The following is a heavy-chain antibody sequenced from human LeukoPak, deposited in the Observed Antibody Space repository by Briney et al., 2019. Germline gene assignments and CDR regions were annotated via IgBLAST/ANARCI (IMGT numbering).Heavy chain of an antibody. Sequence: ASVKVSCKTSGYSFTDSYMHWVRQAPGQGLEWMGWINPNSGGTSSAQKFQGRVTMTRDTSITTVYMEVSWLTSDDTAIYYCARADRLHGGPYLIGPWGQGTLVTVSS. CDR1: GYSFTDSY. J-gene: IGHJ5*02. V-gene: IGHV1-2*02. D-gene: IGHD2-21*01. CDR2: INPNSGGT. CDR3: ARADRLHGGPYLIGP.